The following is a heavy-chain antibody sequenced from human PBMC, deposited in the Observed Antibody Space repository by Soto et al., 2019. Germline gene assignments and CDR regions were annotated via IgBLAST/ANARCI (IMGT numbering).Heavy chain of an antibody. D-gene: IGHD2-2*02. J-gene: IGHJ4*02. Sequence: QVQLVQSGAEVKKPGASVKVSCKASGYTFTGYYMHWVRQAPGQGLEWMGWINPNSGGTNYAQKFQGRVTMTRDTSISTAYMELSRLRSDDTAVYYCARDASGYDTIVVVPAAIDYWGQGTLVTVSS. CDR2: INPNSGGT. V-gene: IGHV1-2*02. CDR3: ARDASGYDTIVVVPAAIDY. CDR1: GYTFTGYY.